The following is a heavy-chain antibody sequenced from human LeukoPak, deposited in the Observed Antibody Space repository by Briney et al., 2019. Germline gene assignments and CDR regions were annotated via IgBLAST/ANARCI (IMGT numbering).Heavy chain of an antibody. CDR3: ARDPYYDDGDY. Sequence: GGSLRLSCAASGFTFSSYSMNWVRQAPGKGLEWVSYISSSSTIYYADSVKGRFTISRDNAKNSLYLQMNSLRAEDTAVYYCARDPYYDDGDYWGQGTLVTVSS. CDR2: ISSSSTI. V-gene: IGHV3-48*04. J-gene: IGHJ4*02. CDR1: GFTFSSYS. D-gene: IGHD3-22*01.